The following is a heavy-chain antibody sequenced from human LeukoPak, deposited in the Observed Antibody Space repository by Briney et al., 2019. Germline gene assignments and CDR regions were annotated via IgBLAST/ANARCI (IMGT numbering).Heavy chain of an antibody. CDR2: ISWNSGSI. J-gene: IGHJ4*02. Sequence: GGSLRLSCAASGFTFADFAMRWVRQAPGGGLGWVSSISWNSGSIGYADSVKGRLTISRDNPKNSLYLQMNSLRAEHMALYYCAKVRFRDGWYEFDYWGQGTLVTVSS. V-gene: IGHV3-9*03. CDR1: GFTFADFA. D-gene: IGHD6-19*01. CDR3: AKVRFRDGWYEFDY.